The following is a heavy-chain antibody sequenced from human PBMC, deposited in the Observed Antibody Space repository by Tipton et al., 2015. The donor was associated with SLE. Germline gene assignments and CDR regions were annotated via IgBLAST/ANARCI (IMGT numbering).Heavy chain of an antibody. CDR1: DGSISPFY. V-gene: IGHV4-59*01. CDR3: TIGQGWLPDY. Sequence: TLSLTCTVSDGSISPFYWGWIRQPPGKGLEWLGYVHSNGDSTYNASLKSRVAISVDTPKNQLSLKLSSVTAADTAIYYCTIGQGWLPDYWGQGTLVTVSS. J-gene: IGHJ4*02. CDR2: VHSNGDS. D-gene: IGHD5-24*01.